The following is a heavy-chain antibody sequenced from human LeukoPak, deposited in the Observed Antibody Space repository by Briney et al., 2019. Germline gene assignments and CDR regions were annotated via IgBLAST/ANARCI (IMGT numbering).Heavy chain of an antibody. CDR3: AEGGDFSVDFCGSDY. Sequence: GGPLRLSCAASRFTFSNYAMNCVRQAPGKGLEWVSGISAGGSTEYADSVKGRFTVSRDNSKNTLFLQMNSLRAEDTAVYYCAEGGDFSVDFCGSDYWGQGTLVTVSS. CDR2: ISAGGST. CDR1: RFTFSNYA. J-gene: IGHJ4*02. V-gene: IGHV3-23*01. D-gene: IGHD3-3*01.